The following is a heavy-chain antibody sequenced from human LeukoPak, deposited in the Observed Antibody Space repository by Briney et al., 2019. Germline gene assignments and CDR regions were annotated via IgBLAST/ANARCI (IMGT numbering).Heavy chain of an antibody. J-gene: IGHJ4*02. CDR2: ISYSGST. D-gene: IGHD5-24*01. V-gene: IGHV4-59*08. CDR3: ARLGGDGYNFDY. CDR1: GGSISSYY. Sequence: SETLSLTCTVSGGSISSYYWSWIRQPPGKGLEWIGYISYSGSTFYNPSLKSRVTISVDTSKNQFSLKLSSVTAADTAVCYCARLGGDGYNFDYWGQGTLVTVSS.